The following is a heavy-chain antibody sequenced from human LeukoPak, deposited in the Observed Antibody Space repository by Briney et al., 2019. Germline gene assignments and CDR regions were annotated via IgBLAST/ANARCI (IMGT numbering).Heavy chain of an antibody. Sequence: PSETLSLTCAVYGGSFSGYYWSWIRQPPGKGLEWIGEINHSGSTNYNPSLKSRATISVDTSKNQFSLKLSSVTAADTAVYYCAVIGVDRGCSGGSCNYYFDYWGQGTLVTVSS. CDR3: AVIGVDRGCSGGSCNYYFDY. V-gene: IGHV4-34*01. CDR1: GGSFSGYY. CDR2: INHSGST. D-gene: IGHD2-15*01. J-gene: IGHJ4*02.